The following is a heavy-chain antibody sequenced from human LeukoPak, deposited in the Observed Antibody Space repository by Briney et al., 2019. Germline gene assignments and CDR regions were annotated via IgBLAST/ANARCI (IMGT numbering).Heavy chain of an antibody. J-gene: IGHJ6*02. CDR2: ISSDGGST. CDR1: GFTFSNYA. V-gene: IGHV3-64*01. D-gene: IGHD5-18*01. CDR3: ARDDVDTAMVTPPYYYYGMDV. Sequence: GGSLRLSCAASGFTFSNYAMHWVRQAPGKGLEYVSAISSDGGSTYYANSVKGRFTISRDNSKSTLFLQMGSLRAEDMAVYYRARDDVDTAMVTPPYYYYGMDVWGQGTTVTVSS.